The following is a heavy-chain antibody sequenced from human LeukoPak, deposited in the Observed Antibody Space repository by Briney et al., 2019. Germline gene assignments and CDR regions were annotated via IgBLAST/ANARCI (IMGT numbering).Heavy chain of an antibody. CDR3: AKVPSIPYSYGSVYYFDY. CDR2: ISGSGGST. D-gene: IGHD5-18*01. J-gene: IGHJ4*02. Sequence: PGGSLRLSCAASGFTFSSYAMSWVRQAPGKGLEWVSAISGSGGSTYYADSVKGRFTISRDNSKNTLYLQMNGLRAEDTAVYYCAKVPSIPYSYGSVYYFDYWGQGTLVTVSS. V-gene: IGHV3-23*01. CDR1: GFTFSSYA.